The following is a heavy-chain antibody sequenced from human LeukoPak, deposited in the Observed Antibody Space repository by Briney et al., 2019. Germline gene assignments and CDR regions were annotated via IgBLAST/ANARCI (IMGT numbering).Heavy chain of an antibody. Sequence: GGSLRLSCAASGFTFSSYAMSWVRQAPGKGLEWVSYISSSGSTISYVDSEEGRFTISRDNAKNSLYLQMNSLRAEDTAVYYCARVPTTYGMDVWGQGTTVTVSS. CDR1: GFTFSSYA. CDR2: ISSSGSTI. V-gene: IGHV3-48*01. CDR3: ARVPTTYGMDV. J-gene: IGHJ6*02. D-gene: IGHD4-17*01.